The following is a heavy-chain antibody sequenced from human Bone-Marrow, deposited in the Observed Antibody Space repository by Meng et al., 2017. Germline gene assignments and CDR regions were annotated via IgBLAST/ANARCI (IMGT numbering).Heavy chain of an antibody. Sequence: QVQVQQWGAGRLKASETLSLTCAFYGGSFSAYDWSWIRQPPGKGLEWLGQINHSGSTNDNPSLKSRVTISIDTSRNQLSLKLSSVTAADTAVYYCRLAYCMGDCVDYWGQGTLVTVSS. J-gene: IGHJ4*02. D-gene: IGHD2-21*01. V-gene: IGHV4-34*01. CDR3: RLAYCMGDCVDY. CDR1: GGSFSAYD. CDR2: INHSGST.